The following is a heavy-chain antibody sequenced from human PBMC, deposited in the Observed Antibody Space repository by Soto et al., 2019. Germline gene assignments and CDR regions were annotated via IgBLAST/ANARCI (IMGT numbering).Heavy chain of an antibody. J-gene: IGHJ4*02. CDR2: ISAYNGNT. Sequence: QVQLVQSGAEVPKPGASVKVSCKASGYTFTTYGINWVRQAPGQGLEWMGWISAYNGNTNYAQKLQGRVTMTTDTSTSTAYMELRSLRSDDTAVYYCAKVECGSSGCLYYFDYWGQGTLVTVSS. V-gene: IGHV1-18*01. D-gene: IGHD6-6*01. CDR1: GYTFTTYG. CDR3: AKVECGSSGCLYYFDY.